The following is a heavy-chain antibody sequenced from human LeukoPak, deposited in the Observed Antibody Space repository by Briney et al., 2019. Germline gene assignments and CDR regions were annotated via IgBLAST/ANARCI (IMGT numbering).Heavy chain of an antibody. J-gene: IGHJ4*02. Sequence: GSSVKVSCKASGGTFSSYAISWVRQAPGQGLEWMGRIIPILGIANYAQKFQGRVTITADKSTSTAYMELSSLRSEDTAVYYCARGLRTGYNPTPCGYWGQGTLVTVSS. CDR2: IIPILGIA. D-gene: IGHD5-24*01. CDR1: GGTFSSYA. V-gene: IGHV1-69*04. CDR3: ARGLRTGYNPTPCGY.